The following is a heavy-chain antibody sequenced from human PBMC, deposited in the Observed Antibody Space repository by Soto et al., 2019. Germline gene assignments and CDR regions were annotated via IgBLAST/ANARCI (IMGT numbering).Heavy chain of an antibody. CDR3: ARSYSGSSLYYYGMDV. D-gene: IGHD1-26*01. Sequence: SEPLSLACTVSGGSISSSSYYWGWIRQPPGKGLEWIGSIYYSGSTYYNPSLKSRVTISVDTSKNQFSLKLSSVTAADTAVYYCARSYSGSSLYYYGMDVWGQGTTVTVAS. J-gene: IGHJ6*02. V-gene: IGHV4-39*01. CDR2: IYYSGST. CDR1: GGSISSSSYY.